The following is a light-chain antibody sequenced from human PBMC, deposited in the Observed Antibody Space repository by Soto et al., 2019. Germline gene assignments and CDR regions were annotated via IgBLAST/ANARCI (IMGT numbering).Light chain of an antibody. CDR1: DSDVGGYNS. Sequence: QSALTQPPSASGSPGQSVTISCTATDSDVGGYNSVSWYQQHPGKAPKLMIFDVTERPSGVPDRFSGSKSGNTASLTVSGLQAEDEADDYCSSSAGSNSPNWVFGGGTQLTVL. CDR2: DVT. CDR3: SSSAGSNSPNWV. V-gene: IGLV2-8*01. J-gene: IGLJ3*02.